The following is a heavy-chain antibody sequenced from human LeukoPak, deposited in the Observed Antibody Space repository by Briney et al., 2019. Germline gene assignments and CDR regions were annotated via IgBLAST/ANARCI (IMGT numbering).Heavy chain of an antibody. J-gene: IGHJ3*02. V-gene: IGHV3-30*03. CDR1: GFTFSSYA. D-gene: IGHD6-19*01. Sequence: PGGSLRLSCAASGFTFSSYAMSWVRQAPGKGLEWVAVISYDGSNKYYADSVKGRFTISRDNSKNTLYLQMNSLRAEDTAVYYCARGGSVAVASRVGLDAFDIWGQGTLVTVSS. CDR3: ARGGSVAVASRVGLDAFDI. CDR2: ISYDGSNK.